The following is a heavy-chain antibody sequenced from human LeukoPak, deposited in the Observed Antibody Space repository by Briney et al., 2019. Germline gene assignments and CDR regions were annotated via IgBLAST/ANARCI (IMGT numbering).Heavy chain of an antibody. Sequence: ASVKVSCKASGGTFSSYAISWVRQAPGQGLEWMGRIIPILGIANYAQKFQGRVTITADKSTSTAYMELSSLRSEDTAVYYCARVHTFGGVIVPYYFDYWGQGTLVTVSS. CDR1: GGTFSSYA. V-gene: IGHV1-69*04. J-gene: IGHJ4*02. CDR3: ARVHTFGGVIVPYYFDY. CDR2: IIPILGIA. D-gene: IGHD3-16*02.